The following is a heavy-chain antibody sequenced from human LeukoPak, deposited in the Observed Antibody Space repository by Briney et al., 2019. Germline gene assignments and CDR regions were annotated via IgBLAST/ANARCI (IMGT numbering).Heavy chain of an antibody. J-gene: IGHJ4*02. D-gene: IGHD1/OR15-1a*01. CDR3: AKGEHYTASMVDY. Sequence: GGSLRLSCAASGFTFSSYVMHWVRQAPGKGLEWVAVISHDGSNQYYGDSVKGRFTISRDNSKNTLYLQMDSLKTEDTAVYYCAKGEHYTASMVDYWGQGILVTVSS. CDR1: GFTFSSYV. V-gene: IGHV3-30*18. CDR2: ISHDGSNQ.